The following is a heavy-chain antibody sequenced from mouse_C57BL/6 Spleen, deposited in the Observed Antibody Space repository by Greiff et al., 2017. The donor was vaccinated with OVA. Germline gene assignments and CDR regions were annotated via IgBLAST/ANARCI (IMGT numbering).Heavy chain of an antibody. CDR1: GYTFTDYN. D-gene: IGHD2-5*01. J-gene: IGHJ2*01. CDR2: INPYNGGT. CDR3: SRSYYSNFYFDY. Sequence: EVQLQQSGPELVKPGASVKMSCKASGYTFTDYNMHWVKQSHGTSLEWIGYINPYNGGTRYNQKFKGKATLTVNKSSSTAYMELRSLTSEDSAVYYCSRSYYSNFYFDYWGQGTTLTVSS. V-gene: IGHV1-22*01.